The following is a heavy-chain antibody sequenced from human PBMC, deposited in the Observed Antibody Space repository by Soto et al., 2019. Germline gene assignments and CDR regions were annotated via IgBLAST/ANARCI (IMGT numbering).Heavy chain of an antibody. CDR3: VREGSKSLRDWFDP. D-gene: IGHD2-15*01. J-gene: IGHJ5*02. V-gene: IGHV4-4*07. CDR1: GGSISKFY. CDR2: VYATGTT. Sequence: PSETLSLTCNVSGGSISKFYWAWIRKTAGNGLEWIVRVYATGTTDYNPSLRSRVAMSVDISKKTFSLRLRSVNGADSGVDDCVREGSKSLRDWFDPVCQGILVTVSS.